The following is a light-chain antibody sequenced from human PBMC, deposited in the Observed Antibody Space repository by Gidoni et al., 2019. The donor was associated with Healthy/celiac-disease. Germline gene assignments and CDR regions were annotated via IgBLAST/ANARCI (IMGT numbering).Light chain of an antibody. CDR3: QQYDNRPPRGT. CDR1: QDISNY. CDR2: DAS. J-gene: IGKJ4*01. Sequence: DIQMTQSPSSLSASVGDRVTITCQASQDISNYLNWYQQKPGKAPKLLIYDASNLETGVPSRFSGSGSGTDFTFTISSLQPEDIATYYCQQYDNRPPRGTFGGGTKVEIK. V-gene: IGKV1-33*01.